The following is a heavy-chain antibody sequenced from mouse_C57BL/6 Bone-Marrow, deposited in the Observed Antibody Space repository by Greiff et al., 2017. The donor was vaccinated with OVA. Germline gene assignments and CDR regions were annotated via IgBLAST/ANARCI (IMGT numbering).Heavy chain of an antibody. J-gene: IGHJ4*01. CDR1: GYTFTDYN. D-gene: IGHD2-4*01. CDR3: ARAQRDYDGRYAMDY. CDR2: INPNNGGT. Sequence: EVKLQESGPELVKPGASVKIPCKASGYTFTDYNMDWVKQSHGKSLEWIGDINPNNGGTIYNQKFKGKATLTVDKSSSTAYMELRSLTSEDTAVYYCARAQRDYDGRYAMDYWGQGTSVTVSS. V-gene: IGHV1-18*01.